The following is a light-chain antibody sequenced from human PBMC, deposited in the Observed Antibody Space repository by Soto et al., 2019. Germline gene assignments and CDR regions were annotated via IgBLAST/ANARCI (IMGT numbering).Light chain of an antibody. Sequence: QSALTQPASVSGSPGQXXTISCTGTSSDVGAYNFVSWYQQYPGKAPKLMIYEVANRPSGVSNRFSASKSGNTASLTISGLQAEDEADYYCSSYTTTKTRVFGGGTKVTVL. CDR2: EVA. V-gene: IGLV2-14*01. CDR3: SSYTTTKTRV. CDR1: SSDVGAYNF. J-gene: IGLJ2*01.